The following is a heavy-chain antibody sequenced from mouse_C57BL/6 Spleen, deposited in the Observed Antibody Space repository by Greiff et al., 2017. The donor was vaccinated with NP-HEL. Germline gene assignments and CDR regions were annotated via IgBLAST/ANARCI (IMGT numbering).Heavy chain of an antibody. Sequence: QVQLQQPGAELVKPGASVKLSCKASGYTFTSYWMQWVKQRPGQGLEWIGEIDPSDSYTNYNQKFKGKATLTVDTSSSTAYMQLSSLTSEDSAVYYCARRGNYDYDGGFADWGQGTLVTVS. D-gene: IGHD2-4*01. CDR2: IDPSDSYT. CDR3: ARRGNYDYDGGFAD. V-gene: IGHV1-50*01. CDR1: GYTFTSYW. J-gene: IGHJ3*01.